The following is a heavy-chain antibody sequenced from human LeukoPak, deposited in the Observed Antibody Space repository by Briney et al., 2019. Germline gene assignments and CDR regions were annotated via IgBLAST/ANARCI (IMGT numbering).Heavy chain of an antibody. D-gene: IGHD3-10*01. CDR2: IYYSGST. CDR1: GGSISSSSYY. Sequence: SETLSLTCTVSGGSISSSSYYWGWIRQPPGKGLEWIGSIYYSGSTYYNPSLKSRVTISVDTSKNQFSLKLSSVTAADTAVYYCARSLLWFGELWDWGQGTLVTVSS. J-gene: IGHJ4*02. V-gene: IGHV4-39*07. CDR3: ARSLLWFGELWD.